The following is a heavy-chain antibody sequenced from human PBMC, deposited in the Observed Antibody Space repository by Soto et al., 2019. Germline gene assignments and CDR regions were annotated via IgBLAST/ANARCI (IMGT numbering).Heavy chain of an antibody. CDR2: IYYSGST. D-gene: IGHD2-21*01. Sequence: QVQLQESGPGLVKPSETLSLTCTVSGGSISSYYWSWIRQPPGKGLEWIGSIYYSGSTNYDPSLKSRFTISVDTSKSQFSLKLSSVTAADTAVYYCARRYGGAFDYWGQGTLVTVSS. J-gene: IGHJ4*02. CDR3: ARRYGGAFDY. CDR1: GGSISSYY. V-gene: IGHV4-59*08.